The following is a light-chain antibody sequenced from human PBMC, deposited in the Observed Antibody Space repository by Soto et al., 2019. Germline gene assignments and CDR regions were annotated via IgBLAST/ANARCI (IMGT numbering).Light chain of an antibody. Sequence: EIVLTQSPGTLSLSPGETATLSCRASQSVSSNYVAWFHQKPGQAPRLLGYGASSRATGVPDRFSASGSGTDFTLTISRLEPEDFAVYYCQQYGRSPFTFGPGTKVDIK. V-gene: IGKV3-20*01. CDR1: QSVSSNY. J-gene: IGKJ3*01. CDR2: GAS. CDR3: QQYGRSPFT.